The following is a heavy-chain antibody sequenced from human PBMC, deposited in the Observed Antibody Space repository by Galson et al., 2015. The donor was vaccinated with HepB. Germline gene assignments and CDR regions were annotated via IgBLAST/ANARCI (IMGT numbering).Heavy chain of an antibody. CDR3: AKDFSDFWSGYYRGIGY. J-gene: IGHJ4*02. Sequence: SLRLSCAASGFTFSPYAMSWVRQAPGKGLEWVSAISGSSGSTYYADSVKGRFTISRDNSKNTLYLQMNSLRAEDTAVYYCAKDFSDFWSGYYRGIGYWGQGTLVTVSS. D-gene: IGHD3-3*01. V-gene: IGHV3-23*01. CDR2: ISGSSGST. CDR1: GFTFSPYA.